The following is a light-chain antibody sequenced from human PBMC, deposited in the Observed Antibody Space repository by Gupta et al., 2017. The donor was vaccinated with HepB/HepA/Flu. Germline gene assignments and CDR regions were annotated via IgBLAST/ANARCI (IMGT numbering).Light chain of an antibody. Sequence: DLQMTPSPSSVSASVGDRVTITCRASQDISNWLAWYQQKPGKAQKLLIFGASTLQRGVPARFSGSGSGTNFTLTISSLQPEDCATYYCQEGYSFPFTFGRGTKVDLK. CDR2: GAS. V-gene: IGKV1-12*01. CDR3: QEGYSFPFT. CDR1: QDISNW. J-gene: IGKJ3*01.